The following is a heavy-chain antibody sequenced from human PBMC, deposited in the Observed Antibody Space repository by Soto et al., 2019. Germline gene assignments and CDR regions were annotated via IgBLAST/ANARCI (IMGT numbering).Heavy chain of an antibody. Sequence: GESLKISCAASGFTFSNFWMHWVRQVPGKGLMWVSRINEDGRIINYADSVKGRFAISRDNARDTLYLEMNSLRAEDTAIYYCTRDIGGWGAYWGQGALVTVSS. CDR2: INEDGRII. V-gene: IGHV3-74*01. CDR1: GFTFSNFW. J-gene: IGHJ4*02. D-gene: IGHD3-10*01. CDR3: TRDIGGWGAY.